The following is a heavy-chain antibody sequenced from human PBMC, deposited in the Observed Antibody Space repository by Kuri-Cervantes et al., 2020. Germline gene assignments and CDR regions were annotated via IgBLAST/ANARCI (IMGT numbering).Heavy chain of an antibody. V-gene: IGHV3-23*01. CDR3: AKEKWTTVTPYFDY. Sequence: GESLKISCVGSGFTFNNYVMNWVRQAPGKGLEWVSAIGDTGRSTYYADSVKGRFTISRDNSKNTLSLQMNRLRAEDTAVYYCAKEKWTTVTPYFDYWGQGTLVTVSS. D-gene: IGHD4-17*01. CDR2: IGDTGRST. CDR1: GFTFNNYV. J-gene: IGHJ4*02.